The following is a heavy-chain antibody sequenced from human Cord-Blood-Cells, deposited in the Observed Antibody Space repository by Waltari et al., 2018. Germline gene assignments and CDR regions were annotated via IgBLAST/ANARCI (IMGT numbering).Heavy chain of an antibody. CDR2: INPNSGGT. CDR1: GYTFTGYY. Sequence: QVQLVQSGAEVKKPGASVKVSCKASGYTFTGYYMHWVRQAPGQGLEWMGWINPNSGGTNYAQKFQGWVTMTRDTYISTAYMELSRLRSDDTAVYYCARSTDSGITIFGVVTYYFDYWGQGTLVTVSS. D-gene: IGHD3-3*01. CDR3: ARSTDSGITIFGVVTYYFDY. J-gene: IGHJ4*02. V-gene: IGHV1-2*04.